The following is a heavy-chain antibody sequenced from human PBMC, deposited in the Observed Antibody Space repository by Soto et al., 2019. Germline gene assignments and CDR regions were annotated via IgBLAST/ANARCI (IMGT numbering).Heavy chain of an antibody. J-gene: IGHJ6*02. CDR1: GGSFSDYY. CDR2: INHSGST. CDR3: ARLAKQPDPYYYYGMDV. Sequence: PSETLSLTCAVYGGSFSDYYWSWIRQPPGKGLEWIGEINHSGSTNYNPSLKSRVTISVDTSKNQFSLKLSSVTAADTAVYYCARLAKQPDPYYYYGMDVWGQGTTVTVSS. V-gene: IGHV4-34*01. D-gene: IGHD6-13*01.